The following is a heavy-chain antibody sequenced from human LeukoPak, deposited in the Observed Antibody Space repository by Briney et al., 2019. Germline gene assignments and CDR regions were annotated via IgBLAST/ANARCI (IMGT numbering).Heavy chain of an antibody. J-gene: IGHJ6*02. Sequence: SETLSLTYAVYGGYFSGYHWSWIRQHPGKRMQRLGEINHSRSPNYKPSPQRRVTRSVDTSNDQFSPKLRSVTAAATAVYYCATGRPYLDDSSTPYGMDVWGQGTTVTVSS. V-gene: IGHV4-34*01. CDR1: GGYFSGYH. CDR3: ATGRPYLDDSSTPYGMDV. CDR2: INHSRSP. D-gene: IGHD6-13*01.